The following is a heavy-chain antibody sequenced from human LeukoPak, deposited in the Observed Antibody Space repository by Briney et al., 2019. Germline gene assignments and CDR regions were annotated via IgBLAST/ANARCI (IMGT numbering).Heavy chain of an antibody. CDR3: AKEGRSLQTY. J-gene: IGHJ4*02. CDR2: TKEDGTET. D-gene: IGHD5-24*01. CDR1: GFMFSSNW. Sequence: GGTLRLSCAASGFMFSSNWMSWVRLAPGKGLEWVANTKEDGTETYYVDSVKGRFTISRDNAKNSLYLQMNSLRVEDTAVYYCAKEGRSLQTYWGQGTLVTVSS. V-gene: IGHV3-7*03.